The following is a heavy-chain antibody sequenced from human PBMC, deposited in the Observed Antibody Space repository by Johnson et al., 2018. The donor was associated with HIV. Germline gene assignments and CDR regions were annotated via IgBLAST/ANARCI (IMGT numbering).Heavy chain of an antibody. Sequence: QVQLVESGGGVVQPGRSLRLSCAASGFTFSSYAMHWVRQAPGKGLEWVAVISYDGSNKYYADPVKGRFTISRDNSKNTLYLQMNSLRAEDTAVYYCARAYSYGVFDIWGQGTMVTVSS. CDR1: GFTFSSYA. CDR2: ISYDGSNK. CDR3: ARAYSYGVFDI. J-gene: IGHJ3*02. D-gene: IGHD5-18*01. V-gene: IGHV3-30-3*01.